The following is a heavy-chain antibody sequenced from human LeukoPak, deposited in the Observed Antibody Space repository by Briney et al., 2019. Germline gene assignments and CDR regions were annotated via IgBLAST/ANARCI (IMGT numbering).Heavy chain of an antibody. CDR2: IYYSGST. V-gene: IGHV4-31*11. Sequence: SQTLSLTCAVSGGSISSGGYYWSWIRQHPGKGLEWIGYIYYSGSTYYNPSLKSRVTISVDTSKNQFPLKLSSVTAADTAVYYCAREGSGGSGFFYYYGMDVWGQGTTVTVSS. CDR1: GGSISSGGYY. CDR3: AREGSGGSGFFYYYGMDV. D-gene: IGHD3-10*01. J-gene: IGHJ6*02.